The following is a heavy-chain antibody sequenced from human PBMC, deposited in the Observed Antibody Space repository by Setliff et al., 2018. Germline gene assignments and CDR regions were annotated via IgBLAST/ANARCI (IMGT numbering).Heavy chain of an antibody. J-gene: IGHJ4*02. V-gene: IGHV3-33*08. Sequence: GESLKISCAASGFTFSNYRTHWVRQAPGKGLEWVAVIWHDGGNKYHADSVKGRFTISRDNSKNTLYLQMNSLRPEDTAVYYCARTCSGSGCYAGLESWGQGTPVTVSS. CDR1: GFTFSNYR. D-gene: IGHD2-15*01. CDR2: IWHDGGNK. CDR3: ARTCSGSGCYAGLES.